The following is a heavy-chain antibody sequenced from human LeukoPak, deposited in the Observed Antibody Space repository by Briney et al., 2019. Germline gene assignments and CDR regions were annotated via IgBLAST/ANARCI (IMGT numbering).Heavy chain of an antibody. J-gene: IGHJ4*02. CDR2: IIPIFGTA. D-gene: IGHD3-10*01. CDR3: ARDPRITMVRGVSYFDY. Sequence: SVKVSCKASGGTFSSYAISWVRQAPGQRLEWMGGIIPIFGTANYAQKFQGRVTITADESTSTAYMELSSLRSEDTAVYYCARDPRITMVRGVSYFDYWGQGTLVTVSS. CDR1: GGTFSSYA. V-gene: IGHV1-69*13.